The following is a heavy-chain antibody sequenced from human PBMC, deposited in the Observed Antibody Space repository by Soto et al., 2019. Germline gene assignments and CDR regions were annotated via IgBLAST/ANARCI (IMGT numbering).Heavy chain of an antibody. J-gene: IGHJ6*02. CDR1: VFSIIISSYY. V-gene: IGHV4-39*01. Sequence: PSATXSLTCTLSVFSIIISSYYGCWIRQPPGKGLDWIGSIYYSGITYYNPSLKSRVTISVDTSKNQFSLKLSSVTAADTAVYYCERHFGFSEVDKAMVNQWVDYYYGMDVWGQGTTVTVSS. D-gene: IGHD5-18*01. CDR2: IYYSGIT. CDR3: ERHFGFSEVDKAMVNQWVDYYYGMDV.